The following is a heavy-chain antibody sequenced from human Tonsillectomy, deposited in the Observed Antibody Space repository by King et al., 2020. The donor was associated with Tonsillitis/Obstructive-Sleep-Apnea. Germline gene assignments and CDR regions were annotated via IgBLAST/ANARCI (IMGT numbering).Heavy chain of an antibody. CDR2: IWYDGSDK. J-gene: IGHJ4*02. V-gene: IGHV3-33*01. Sequence: QPVQSGGDLVQPGGSLRLSCATSGFTFSSYGMHWVRQAPGKGLEWVAVIWYDGSDKYYADSVKGRFTISRDNSKTTLYLQMDSLRAEDTAVYYCARSNGSYHFDYWGQGTLVTVSS. CDR3: ARSNGSYHFDY. CDR1: GFTFSSYG. D-gene: IGHD1-26*01.